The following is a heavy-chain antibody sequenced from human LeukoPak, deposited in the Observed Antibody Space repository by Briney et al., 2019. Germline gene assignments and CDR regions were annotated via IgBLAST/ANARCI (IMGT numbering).Heavy chain of an antibody. D-gene: IGHD2-2*01. CDR1: GGTFISYA. V-gene: IGHV1-69*13. Sequence: SVNVSCKSSGGTFISYASSWVRPAPGQGLEWMGGIIPIFGSANLARQFQGRVTLTADESTSTAYMELSSLRSEDTAVYYCARVSPPVVPAATALYYYYYMDVWGKGTTVTISS. J-gene: IGHJ6*03. CDR3: ARVSPPVVPAATALYYYYYMDV. CDR2: IIPIFGSA.